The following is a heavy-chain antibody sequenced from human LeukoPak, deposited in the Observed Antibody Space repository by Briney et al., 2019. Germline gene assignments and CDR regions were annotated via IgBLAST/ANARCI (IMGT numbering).Heavy chain of an antibody. V-gene: IGHV3-23*05. D-gene: IGHD3-10*01. CDR1: GFAFSTYT. Sequence: GGSLRLSCTASGFAFSTYTMNWIRQAPGEGLEWVSGIYGNGYEAFYADSVKGRFTISRDNSKSTLYLQMNSLRAEDTAIYYCAKLSLSGRSQSADYWGQGTLVTVSS. J-gene: IGHJ4*02. CDR3: AKLSLSGRSQSADY. CDR2: IYGNGYEA.